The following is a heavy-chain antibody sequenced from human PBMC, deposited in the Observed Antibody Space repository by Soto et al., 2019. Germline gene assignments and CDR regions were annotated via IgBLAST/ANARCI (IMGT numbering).Heavy chain of an antibody. CDR2: IYYSGST. CDR3: ARVVGGFLEWISSYYFDY. J-gene: IGHJ4*02. D-gene: IGHD3-3*01. Sequence: SETLSLTCTVSGGSISSGDYYWSWIRQPPGKGLEWIGYIYYSGSTYYNPSLKSRVTISVGTSKNQFSLKLSSVTAADTAVYYCARVVGGFLEWISSYYFDYWGQGTLVTISS. CDR1: GGSISSGDYY. V-gene: IGHV4-30-4*01.